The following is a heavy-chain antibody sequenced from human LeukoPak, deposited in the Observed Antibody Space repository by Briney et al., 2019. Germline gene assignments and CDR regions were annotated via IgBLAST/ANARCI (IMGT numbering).Heavy chain of an antibody. J-gene: IGHJ4*02. CDR3: AREKLGGSLDY. CDR2: IYYSGST. V-gene: IGHV4-31*03. Sequence: PSQTLSLTCTVSGGSISSGGYYWSWIRQHPGKGLEWIGYIYYSGSTYYNPSLKSRVTISVDTSKNQFSLKLSSVTAADTAVYYRAREKLGGSLDYWGQGGLVTVSS. CDR1: GGSISSGGYY. D-gene: IGHD6-6*01.